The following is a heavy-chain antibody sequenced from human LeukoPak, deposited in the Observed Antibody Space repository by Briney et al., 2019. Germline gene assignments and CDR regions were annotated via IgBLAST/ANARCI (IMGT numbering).Heavy chain of an antibody. J-gene: IGHJ4*02. CDR1: GGSISNYY. D-gene: IGHD2-2*01. V-gene: IGHV4-59*01. Sequence: PSETLSLTCTVSGGSISNYYWSWIRQPPGKGLEWIGFVYYSGSTHYNPSLESRVTISVDVSKNQFSLKLSSVTTADTAVYYCAGDSGKCTTTSCSDYLDYWGQGTLVTVSS. CDR2: VYYSGST. CDR3: AGDSGKCTTTSCSDYLDY.